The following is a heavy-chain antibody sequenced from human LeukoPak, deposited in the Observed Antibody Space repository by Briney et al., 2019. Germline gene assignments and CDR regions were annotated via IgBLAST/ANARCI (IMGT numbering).Heavy chain of an antibody. CDR2: IFYSGNT. J-gene: IGHJ4*02. CDR1: DGSISNSNYF. CDR3: ARHRSKWLQSSFDY. V-gene: IGHV4-39*01. Sequence: PSETLSLTCTVSDGSISNSNYFWGWIRQPPGKGLEWIGSIFYSGNTCDNPSLKSRVTISVDTSKNQFSLKLNSVTAADTAVYYCARHRSKWLQSSFDYWGQGTLVTVSS. D-gene: IGHD5-24*01.